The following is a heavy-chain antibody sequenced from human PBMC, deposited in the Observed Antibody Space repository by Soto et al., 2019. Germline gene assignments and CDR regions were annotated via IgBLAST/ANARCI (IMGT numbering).Heavy chain of an antibody. Sequence: PPETLCVTCTVSGGSISSYYWSWCRQPPGKGLEWIGYIYYSGSTNYNPSLKSRVTISVDTSKNQFSLKLSSVTAADTAVYYCAREWVDSSGYYPFHPSGHGTLPTV. J-gene: IGHJ5*02. D-gene: IGHD3-22*01. CDR2: IYYSGST. CDR3: AREWVDSSGYYPFHP. CDR1: GGSISSYY. V-gene: IGHV4-59*01.